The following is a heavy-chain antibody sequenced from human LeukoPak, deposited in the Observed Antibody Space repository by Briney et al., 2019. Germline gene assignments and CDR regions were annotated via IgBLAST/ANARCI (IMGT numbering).Heavy chain of an antibody. Sequence: ASVKVSCKASGYTFTGYYVHWVRQAPGQGLEWMGWINPNSGGTNYAQKFQGRVTMTRDTSISTAYMELSRLRSDDTAVYYCARGDIVVVPAAHDLDYWGQGTLVTASS. CDR2: INPNSGGT. CDR3: ARGDIVVVPAAHDLDY. CDR1: GYTFTGYY. V-gene: IGHV1-2*02. J-gene: IGHJ4*02. D-gene: IGHD2-2*01.